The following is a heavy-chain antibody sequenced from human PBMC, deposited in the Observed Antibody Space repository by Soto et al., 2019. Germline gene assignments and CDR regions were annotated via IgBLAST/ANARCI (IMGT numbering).Heavy chain of an antibody. CDR2: IYWDDDK. CDR3: AHSRRAVMRKCSGGTCYIFDY. CDR1: GFSLSTSGVG. Sequence: QITLKESGPTLVKPTQTLTLTCTFSGFSLSTSGVGVGWIRQPPGKALEWLALIYWDDDKRYSPSLKSRLTSTKDTSKNQVVLTMTNMDPVDTATYYCAHSRRAVMRKCSGGTCYIFDYWGQGTLVTVSS. J-gene: IGHJ4*02. V-gene: IGHV2-5*02. D-gene: IGHD2-15*01.